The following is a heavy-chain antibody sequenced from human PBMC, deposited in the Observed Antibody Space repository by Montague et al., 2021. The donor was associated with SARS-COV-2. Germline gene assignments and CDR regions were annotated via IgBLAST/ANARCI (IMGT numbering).Heavy chain of an antibody. D-gene: IGHD6-13*01. CDR3: ARAFIAAAGTTSFDY. Sequence: SETLSLTCAVYGGSFSGYYWSWIRQPPGKGLEWIGEINHSGSTNYIPSLKSRVTISVDTSKNQFSLKLSSVTAADTAVYYCARAFIAAAGTTSFDYWGQGTLVTVSP. CDR2: INHSGST. V-gene: IGHV4-34*01. CDR1: GGSFSGYY. J-gene: IGHJ4*02.